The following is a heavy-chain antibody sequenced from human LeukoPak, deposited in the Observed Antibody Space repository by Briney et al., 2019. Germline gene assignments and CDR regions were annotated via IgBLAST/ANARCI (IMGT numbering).Heavy chain of an antibody. CDR3: AQFVANGRDACHI. D-gene: IGHD4/OR15-4a*01. CDR1: GDSVSSNSVA. V-gene: IGHV6-1*01. CDR2: TYYRSKWYN. J-gene: IGHJ3*02. Sequence: SQTLSLTCAISGDSVSSNSVAWNWIRQSPSRGLEWLGRTYYRSKWYNDYAVSVKSRITINPDTSKNQFSLHLTSVTPEDTAVYYCAQFVANGRDACHIWGQGTMVTVSS.